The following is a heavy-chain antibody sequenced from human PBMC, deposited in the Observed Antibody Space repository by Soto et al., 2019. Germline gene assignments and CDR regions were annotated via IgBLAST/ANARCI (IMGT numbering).Heavy chain of an antibody. CDR3: ARVDGSGSYSYYGMDV. D-gene: IGHD3-10*01. CDR1: GGTFSSYA. J-gene: IGHJ6*02. V-gene: IGHV1-69*13. Sequence: SVKVSCKASGGTFSSYAISWVRQAPGQGLEWMGGIIPIFGTANYAQKFQGRVTITADESTSTAYMELSSLRSEDTAVYYCARVDGSGSYSYYGMDVWGQGTTVTVSS. CDR2: IIPIFGTA.